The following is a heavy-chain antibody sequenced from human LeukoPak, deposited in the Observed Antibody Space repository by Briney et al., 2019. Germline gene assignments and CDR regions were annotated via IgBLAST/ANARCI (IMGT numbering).Heavy chain of an antibody. CDR1: GGSISSSSYY. V-gene: IGHV4-39*01. J-gene: IGHJ6*03. CDR2: IYYSGST. CDR3: VRTYYYYYYMDV. Sequence: SETLSLTCTVSGGSISSSSYYWGWIRQPPGKGLEWIGSIYYSGSTYYNPSLKSRVTISVDTSKNQFSLKLSSVTAADTAVYYCVRTYYYYYYMDVWGKGTTVTISS.